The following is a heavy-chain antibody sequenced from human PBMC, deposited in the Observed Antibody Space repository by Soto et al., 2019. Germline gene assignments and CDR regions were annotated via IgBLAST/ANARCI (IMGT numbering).Heavy chain of an antibody. CDR2: INPKGGGT. D-gene: IGHD2-8*01. CDR3: ARGDSTDCSNGVCSFFYNHDMDV. V-gene: IGHV1-2*04. Sequence: ASVKVSCKASGYSFTDYHIHWVRQAPGQGLEWLGRINPKGGGTSTAQKFQGWVTMTTDTSISTASMELTRLTSDDTAIYYCARGDSTDCSNGVCSFFYNHDMDVWGQGTTVTVSS. J-gene: IGHJ6*02. CDR1: GYSFTDYH.